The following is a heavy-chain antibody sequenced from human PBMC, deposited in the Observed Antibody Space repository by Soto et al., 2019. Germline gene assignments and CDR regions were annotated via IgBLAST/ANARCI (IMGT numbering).Heavy chain of an antibody. Sequence: PGGSLRLSCAPAGFSFSTHTMLWVRQAPGKGLEWLSLMSHNGVITFYAESVKGRFTISRDNSKNTLFLQMNSLTPEDTGLYYCASTQFLTIVARGNFWGLGT. D-gene: IGHD3-10*01. CDR2: MSHNGVIT. J-gene: IGHJ4*02. CDR1: GFSFSTHT. V-gene: IGHV3-30-3*01. CDR3: ASTQFLTIVARGNF.